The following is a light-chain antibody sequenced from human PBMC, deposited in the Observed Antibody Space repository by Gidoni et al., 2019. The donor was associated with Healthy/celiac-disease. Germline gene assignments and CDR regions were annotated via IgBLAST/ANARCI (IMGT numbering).Light chain of an antibody. J-gene: IGKJ1*01. V-gene: IGKV3-20*01. CDR1: QSVSSSY. CDR3: QQYGSSPWT. Sequence: EIVLTQSPGTLSLSPGERATLSCRASQSVSSSYLALYQQKPGQAPWLLIYGASSRATGIPDRFSCIGSGTDFTLTISRLEPEDFAVYYCQQYGSSPWTFGQXTKVEIK. CDR2: GAS.